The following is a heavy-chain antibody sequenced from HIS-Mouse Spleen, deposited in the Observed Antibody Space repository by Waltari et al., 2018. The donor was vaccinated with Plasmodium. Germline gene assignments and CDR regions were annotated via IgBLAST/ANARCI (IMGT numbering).Heavy chain of an antibody. Sequence: QVQLVQSGAEVNKPGASVKVSCKASGYTFPAYYMPSMRQAPGQGLEWMGWINPNSGGTNYAQKFQGRVTMTRDTSISTAYMELSRLRSDDTAVYYCARVLGYKAAAGTFVEYFQHWGQGTLVTVSS. CDR2: INPNSGGT. CDR1: GYTFPAYY. V-gene: IGHV1-2*02. J-gene: IGHJ1*01. CDR3: ARVLGYKAAAGTFVEYFQH. D-gene: IGHD6-13*01.